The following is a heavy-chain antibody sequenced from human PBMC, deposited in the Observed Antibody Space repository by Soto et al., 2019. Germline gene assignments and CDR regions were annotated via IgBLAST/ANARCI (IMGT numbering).Heavy chain of an antibody. J-gene: IGHJ4*02. CDR2: MNPNSGNT. Sequence: QVQLVQSGAEVQRPGASVKVSYKTSGYTFTSFDINWVRQATGQGLEWMGWMNPNSGNTGYAQMFQGRVTMTRNTSISTAYLELSSLRSEDTAVYYCARGPPQYCSGGSCYSFIRFDYWGQGTLVTVSS. CDR1: GYTFTSFD. V-gene: IGHV1-8*01. CDR3: ARGPPQYCSGGSCYSFIRFDY. D-gene: IGHD2-15*01.